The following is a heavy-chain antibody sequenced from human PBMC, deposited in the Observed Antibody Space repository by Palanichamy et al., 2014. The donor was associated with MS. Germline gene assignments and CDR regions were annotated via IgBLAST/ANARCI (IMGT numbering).Heavy chain of an antibody. V-gene: IGHV4-39*01. CDR1: GGSISSSSYY. CDR2: IYYSGST. CDR3: ARLGVAGVANY. D-gene: IGHD6-19*01. Sequence: QLQLQESGPGLVKPSETLSLTCTVSGGSISSSSYYWGWIRQPPGKGLEWIGSIYYSGSTYYNPSLKSRVTISVDTSKNQFSLELISVTAADTAVYYCARLGVAGVANYWGQGTLVTVSS. J-gene: IGHJ4*02.